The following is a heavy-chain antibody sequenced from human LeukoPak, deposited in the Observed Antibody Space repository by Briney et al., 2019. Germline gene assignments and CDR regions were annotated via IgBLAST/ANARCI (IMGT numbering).Heavy chain of an antibody. D-gene: IGHD2-2*01. J-gene: IGHJ5*02. V-gene: IGHV4-59*01. Sequence: SETLSLTCTVSGGSINTYYWSWIRQPPGKGLEWIVHVSNSGSTNSNPSLKSRITISIDTSKNQFSLRLSSVTAADTAVYYCAMAGGYCSGTSCYGSNWFGPLGQGTRVTVSS. CDR2: VSNSGST. CDR3: AMAGGYCSGTSCYGSNWFGP. CDR1: GGSINTYY.